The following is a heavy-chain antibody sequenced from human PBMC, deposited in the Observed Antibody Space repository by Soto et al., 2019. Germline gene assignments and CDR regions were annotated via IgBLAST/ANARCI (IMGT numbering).Heavy chain of an antibody. CDR1: GFTLSNYA. V-gene: IGHV3-48*02. D-gene: IGHD2-15*01. CDR3: ARIKLVDFFFINVDVYDMDV. J-gene: IGHJ6*02. CDR2: ISSDSRYI. Sequence: GGSLRLSCAASGFTLSNYAVNWVRQAPGKGLQWVSYISSDSRYIYHGDSVKGRFTISRDNARNSVYLQMNSLRDEDTAVYYCARIKLVDFFFINVDVYDMDVWGQGTPVTVSS.